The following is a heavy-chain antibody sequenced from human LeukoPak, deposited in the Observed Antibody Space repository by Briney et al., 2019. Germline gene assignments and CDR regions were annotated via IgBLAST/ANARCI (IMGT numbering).Heavy chain of an antibody. CDR2: IIPIFGTA. CDR1: GGTFSSYA. CDR3: ARVGSYTPCAFDI. Sequence: SVKVSCKASGGTFSSYAISWVQQAPGQGLEWMGGIIPIFGTANYAQKFQGRVTITADESTSTAYMELSSLRSEDTAVYYCARVGSYTPCAFDIWGQGTMVTVSS. D-gene: IGHD6-6*01. J-gene: IGHJ3*02. V-gene: IGHV1-69*01.